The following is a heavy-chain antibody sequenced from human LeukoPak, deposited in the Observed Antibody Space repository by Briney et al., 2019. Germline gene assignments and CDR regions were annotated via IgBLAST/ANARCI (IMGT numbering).Heavy chain of an antibody. CDR2: IYYSGST. D-gene: IGHD1-1*01. J-gene: IGHJ3*02. V-gene: IGHV4-39*01. CDR3: ARSGWEPQLGGAFDI. CDR1: GGSISSSSYY. Sequence: SETLSLTCTVSGGSISSSSYYWGWIRQPPGKGLEWIGSIYYSGSTYYNPSLKSRVTISVDTSKNQFSLKLSTVTAADTAVYYCARSGWEPQLGGAFDIWGQGTMVTVSS.